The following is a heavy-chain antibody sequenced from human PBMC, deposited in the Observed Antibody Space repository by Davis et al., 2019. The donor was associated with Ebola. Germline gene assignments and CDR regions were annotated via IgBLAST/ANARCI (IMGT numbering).Heavy chain of an antibody. J-gene: IGHJ4*02. CDR2: INHRGSS. D-gene: IGHD3/OR15-3a*01. V-gene: IGHV4-34*01. Sequence: SETLSLTCAVYGGPFNSNYWTWVCQLPGKGLEWIGEINHRGSSNYNPSLYSRATVSVHTSKNQFSLRLTSVTAADTAIYYCARKIWTGLRLRYFDSWGQGTQVTVSS. CDR3: ARKIWTGLRLRYFDS. CDR1: GGPFNSNY.